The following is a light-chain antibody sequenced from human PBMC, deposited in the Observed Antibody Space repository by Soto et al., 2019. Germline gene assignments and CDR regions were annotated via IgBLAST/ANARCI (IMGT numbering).Light chain of an antibody. CDR1: SSNIGNNF. J-gene: IGLJ1*01. CDR2: DNN. Sequence: QSVLTQPPSVSAAPGQKVTISCSGSSSNIGNNFVTWYRQLPGTAPKLLIYDNNKRPSGIPDRFSGSQSGTSATLGITGLQTGDEAVYYCGSWDSSLTYVFGTGTKVT. CDR3: GSWDSSLTYV. V-gene: IGLV1-51*01.